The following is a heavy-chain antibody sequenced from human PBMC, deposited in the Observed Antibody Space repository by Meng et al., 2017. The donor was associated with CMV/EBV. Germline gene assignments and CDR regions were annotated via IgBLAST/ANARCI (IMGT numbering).Heavy chain of an antibody. Sequence: GESLKISCAASGFTFDDYGMSWVRQAPGKGLEWVSGINWNGGSTGYADSVKGRFTISRDNAKNSLYLQMNSLRAEDPAVYYCARVANWGGVGGPLDYWGQGTLVTVSS. CDR2: INWNGGST. V-gene: IGHV3-20*04. D-gene: IGHD7-27*01. J-gene: IGHJ4*02. CDR3: ARVANWGGVGGPLDY. CDR1: GFTFDDYG.